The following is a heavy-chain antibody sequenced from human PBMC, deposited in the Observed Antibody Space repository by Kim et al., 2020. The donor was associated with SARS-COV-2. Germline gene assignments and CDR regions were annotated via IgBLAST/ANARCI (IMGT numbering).Heavy chain of an antibody. D-gene: IGHD6-13*01. CDR1: GYSITSAYY. V-gene: IGHV4-38-2*02. CDR3: AREGGSSWGFNWFDP. CDR2: INHSGST. J-gene: IGHJ5*02. Sequence: SETLSLTCAVSGYSITSAYYWGWIRQPPGKGLEWIGTINHSGSTYYNPSLKSRVTISVDRSKNYFSLKLSSVTAADTALYYCAREGGSSWGFNWFDPWG.